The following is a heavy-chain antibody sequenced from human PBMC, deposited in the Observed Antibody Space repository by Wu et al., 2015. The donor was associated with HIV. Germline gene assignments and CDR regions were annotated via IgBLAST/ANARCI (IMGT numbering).Heavy chain of an antibody. Sequence: QVQLVQSGAELKRPGSSVKISCQASGGTFSNYAINWVRQAPGQGLEWMGRIIPMFGTPDYARKFLGRITITADASTTTSYLELRSLRSQDTGIYFCARRPQLVDQWGQGTLVTVSS. CDR1: GGTFSNYA. CDR3: ARRPQLVDQ. J-gene: IGHJ4*02. V-gene: IGHV1-69*13. D-gene: IGHD2-15*01. CDR2: IIPMFGTP.